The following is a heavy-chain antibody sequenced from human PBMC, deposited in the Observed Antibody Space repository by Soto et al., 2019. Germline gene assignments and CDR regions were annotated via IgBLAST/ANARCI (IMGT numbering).Heavy chain of an antibody. CDR3: ARDLGGWTDY. V-gene: IGHV1-3*01. D-gene: IGHD6-19*01. Sequence: QVQLVQSGAEVKKPGASVKVSCKASGYTFTSYAMQWVRQAPGQRLEWMGWINAGNGNTNYSQKFQGRVTITTDTSASTDDTALSSLRSEDTAVYYCARDLGGWTDYWGQGTLGTASS. J-gene: IGHJ4*02. CDR2: INAGNGNT. CDR1: GYTFTSYA.